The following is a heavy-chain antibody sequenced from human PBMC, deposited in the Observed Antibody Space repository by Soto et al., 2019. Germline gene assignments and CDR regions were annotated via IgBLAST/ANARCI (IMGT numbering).Heavy chain of an antibody. CDR1: GFTFSTFG. CDR2: ISYDGTNE. CDR3: ARVEYSGNSGYAFDI. V-gene: IGHV3-30*03. Sequence: QVQLVESGGGVVQPGRSLRLSCAASGFTFSTFGMHWVRQAPGKGLEWVAVISYDGTNEYYADSVKGRFTISRDNSKNTLYLQMNSLRAEDTVVYSCARVEYSGNSGYAFDIWGQGTMVTVSS. D-gene: IGHD4-4*01. J-gene: IGHJ3*02.